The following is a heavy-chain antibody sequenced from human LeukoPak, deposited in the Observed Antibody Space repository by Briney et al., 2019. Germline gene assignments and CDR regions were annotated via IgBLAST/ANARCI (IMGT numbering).Heavy chain of an antibody. D-gene: IGHD5-12*01. V-gene: IGHV5-51*01. CDR3: ARGPNSGYARFNFDY. CDR1: GYSFTSYW. J-gene: IGHJ4*02. Sequence: GESLKISCKGSGYSFTSYWIGWVRQMPGKGLEWMGIIYPGDSDTRYSPSFQGQVTISADKSVNTAYLQWSSLTASDTAMFYCARGPNSGYARFNFDYWGQGTLVTVSS. CDR2: IYPGDSDT.